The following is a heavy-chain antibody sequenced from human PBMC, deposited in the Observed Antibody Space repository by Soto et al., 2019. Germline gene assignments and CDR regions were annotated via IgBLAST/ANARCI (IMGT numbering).Heavy chain of an antibody. D-gene: IGHD4-17*01. Sequence: QVQLVQSGAEVKKPGASVKVSCKASGYPFGGYAIGWVRQAPGQGLEWMGWVSAHTGDSGYAQRFQGRVTLTTETSTSTAYMELRGLRSDATAVYYCARPSTSYGDYGWSLAYWGQGTLVTVSS. CDR3: ARPSTSYGDYGWSLAY. CDR2: VSAHTGDS. CDR1: GYPFGGYA. J-gene: IGHJ4*02. V-gene: IGHV1-18*01.